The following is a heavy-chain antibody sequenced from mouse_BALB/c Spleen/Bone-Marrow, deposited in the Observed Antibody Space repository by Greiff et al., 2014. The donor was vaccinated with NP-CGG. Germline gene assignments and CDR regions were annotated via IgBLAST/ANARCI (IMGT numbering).Heavy chain of an antibody. J-gene: IGHJ2*01. V-gene: IGHV5-6-5*01. Sequence: EVMLVESGGGLVKPGGSLKLSCAASGFTFSNFAMSWVRQTPDKGLEWVASISSGGSAYYPDSVKGRLSISRDNARVILFLQRSSLRSEDTAMYYWTRGDDDDFDYWGQGTTLTVSS. CDR2: ISSGGSA. D-gene: IGHD2-4*01. CDR1: GFTFSNFA. CDR3: TRGDDDDFDY.